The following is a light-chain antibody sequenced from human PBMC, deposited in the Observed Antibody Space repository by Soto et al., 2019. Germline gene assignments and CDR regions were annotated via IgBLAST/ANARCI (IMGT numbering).Light chain of an antibody. CDR1: SSGAGGQSY. CDR2: AVT. V-gene: IGLV2-8*01. CDR3: SVHAGNNNYG. Sequence: QSVLTQPPSASGSPGQSVAISCTGTSSGAGGQSYVFCYQQPHGKAPRLISYAVTERPSGVPDRCSVCESGATASLTVSELQTEDEADYYCSVHAGNNNYGFGSGTKVTV. J-gene: IGLJ1*01.